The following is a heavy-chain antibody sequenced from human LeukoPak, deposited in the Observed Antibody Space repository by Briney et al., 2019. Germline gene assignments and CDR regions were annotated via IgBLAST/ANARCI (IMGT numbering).Heavy chain of an antibody. D-gene: IGHD4-17*01. Sequence: SETLSLTCAVSGGSISSYYWSWIRQPPGKGLEWIGYIYYRGSTNYNPSLKSRVTISVDTSKNQFPLKLSSVTAADTAVYYCARERGTVTTRWGYYYYGMDVWGQGTTVTVSS. CDR1: GGSISSYY. J-gene: IGHJ6*02. V-gene: IGHV4-59*01. CDR3: ARERGTVTTRWGYYYYGMDV. CDR2: IYYRGST.